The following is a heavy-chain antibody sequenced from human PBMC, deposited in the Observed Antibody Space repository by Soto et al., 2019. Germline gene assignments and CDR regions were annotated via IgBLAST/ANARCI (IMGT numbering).Heavy chain of an antibody. CDR3: ARDRGDNTLKP. CDR2: INPNDGSP. D-gene: IGHD7-27*01. CDR1: GYAFTMYY. Sequence: ASVKVSCKSLGYAFTMYYIHWVRLAPGQGPEWMGTINPNDGSPTYGQKFQGRVTMTSDTSTSTIYMELSSLRSEDTAIYYCARDRGDNTLKPWGQGTLVTVSS. V-gene: IGHV1-46*01. J-gene: IGHJ5*01.